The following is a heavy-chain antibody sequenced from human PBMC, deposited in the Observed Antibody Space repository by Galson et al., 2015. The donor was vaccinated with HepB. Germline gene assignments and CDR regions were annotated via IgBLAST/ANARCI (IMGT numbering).Heavy chain of an antibody. J-gene: IGHJ6*03. CDR2: IYWDDDK. CDR1: GFSLRTTGVG. CDR3: THPATSEFYYMDV. D-gene: IGHD1-26*01. V-gene: IGHV2-5*02. Sequence: ALVKPTQALTLTCSFSGFSLRTTGVGVDWIRQPPGKALEWLALIYWDDDKRYNPSLRSRLTITKDTSKNQVVLTLTDMDPVDTATYYCTHPATSEFYYMDVWGKGTTVTVSS.